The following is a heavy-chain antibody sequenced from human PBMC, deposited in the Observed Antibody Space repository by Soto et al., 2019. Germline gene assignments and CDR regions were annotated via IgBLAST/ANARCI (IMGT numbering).Heavy chain of an antibody. D-gene: IGHD2-15*01. CDR2: IYSNGDT. J-gene: IGHJ4*02. Sequence: EVRLVETGGGLIQPGGSLRLSCAVSGFTVGYNYMYWVRQPPGKGLEWVSLIYSNGDTRYADSVAGRFTVSIDSSKNTRYLQMNILRGEDTAVYYCARKTDSGGNGGFWGQGTLVTVSS. CDR1: GFTVGYNY. CDR3: ARKTDSGGNGGF. V-gene: IGHV3-53*02.